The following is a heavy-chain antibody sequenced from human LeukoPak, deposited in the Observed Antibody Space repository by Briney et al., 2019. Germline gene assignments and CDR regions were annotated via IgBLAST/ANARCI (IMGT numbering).Heavy chain of an antibody. D-gene: IGHD3-16*01. CDR2: ISGSGATT. Sequence: GGSLRLSCAASGFTFSNYAMSWVRQAPGKGLEWVSVISGSGATTDHADSVMGRFTISRDNSKNTLYLQLNSLRADDTAVYFCAKGLWGAYYYGMDVWGQGTTVTVSS. CDR1: GFTFSNYA. J-gene: IGHJ6*02. V-gene: IGHV3-23*01. CDR3: AKGLWGAYYYGMDV.